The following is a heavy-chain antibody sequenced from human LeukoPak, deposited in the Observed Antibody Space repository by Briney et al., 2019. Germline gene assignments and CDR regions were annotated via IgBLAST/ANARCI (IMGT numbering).Heavy chain of an antibody. Sequence: GGSLRLSCAASGFTVSSNYMSWVRQAPGKGLEWVSVINSGGSTYYADSVKGRFTISRDNSKNTLYLQMNSLRAEDTAVYYCARDLRYSSGWSASGMDVWGKGTTVTISS. D-gene: IGHD6-19*01. V-gene: IGHV3-66*01. CDR1: GFTVSSNY. CDR3: ARDLRYSSGWSASGMDV. J-gene: IGHJ6*03. CDR2: INSGGST.